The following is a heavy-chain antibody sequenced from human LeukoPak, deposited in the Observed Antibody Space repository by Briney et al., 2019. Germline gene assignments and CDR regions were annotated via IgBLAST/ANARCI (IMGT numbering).Heavy chain of an antibody. CDR3: ARGGYSSGWFPFLRWFDP. J-gene: IGHJ5*02. D-gene: IGHD6-19*01. CDR1: GFTFSSYG. V-gene: IGHV3-30*03. Sequence: GGSLRLSCAASGFTFSSYGMHWVRQAPGKGLEWVAVISYDGSNKYYADSVKGRFTISRDNSKNTLYLQMNSLRAEDTAVYYCARGGYSSGWFPFLRWFDPWGQGTLVTVSS. CDR2: ISYDGSNK.